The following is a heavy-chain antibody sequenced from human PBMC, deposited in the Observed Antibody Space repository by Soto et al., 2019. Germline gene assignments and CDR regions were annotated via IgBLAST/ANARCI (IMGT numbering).Heavy chain of an antibody. CDR2: IYYSGNT. J-gene: IGHJ5*02. D-gene: IGHD2-2*01. CDR1: GGSISSSSYY. V-gene: IGHV4-39*01. CDR3: ARATIVLVPAAMVSHWFDP. Sequence: SSETLSLTCTVSGGSISSSSYYWGWIRQPPGKGLEWIGSIYYSGNTYYNPSLKSRVTISVDTSKNQFSLKLNSVTAADTAVYYCARATIVLVPAAMVSHWFDPWGQGTLVTVSS.